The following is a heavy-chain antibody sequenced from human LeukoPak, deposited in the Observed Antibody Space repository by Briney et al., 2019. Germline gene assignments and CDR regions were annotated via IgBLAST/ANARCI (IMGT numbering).Heavy chain of an antibody. CDR2: ISGSGGST. J-gene: IGHJ1*01. CDR1: GFTFSSYA. D-gene: IGHD3-16*01. Sequence: GGSLRLSCAASGFTFSSYAMSWVRQAPGKGLEWVSAISGSGGSTYYADSVKGRFTISRDNSKNTLYLQMNSLRAEDTAVYYCATGGAVGGYFQYWGQGTLVIVSS. CDR3: ATGGAVGGYFQY. V-gene: IGHV3-23*01.